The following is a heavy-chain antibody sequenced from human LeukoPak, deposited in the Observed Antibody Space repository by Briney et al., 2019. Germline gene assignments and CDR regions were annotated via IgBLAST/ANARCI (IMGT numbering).Heavy chain of an antibody. J-gene: IGHJ4*02. CDR1: GFTFSSYA. V-gene: IGHV3-23*01. CDR2: ISDSGGNT. CDR3: AKDAGRSDVDYFDY. Sequence: PGGSLRLSCAASGFTFSSYAMSWVRQVPGKGPEWVSAISDSGGNTYYADFVRGRFTISRDNSKNTLYLQMNSLRAEDTAMYFCAKDAGRSDVDYFDYWGQGTLVTVSS. D-gene: IGHD1-26*01.